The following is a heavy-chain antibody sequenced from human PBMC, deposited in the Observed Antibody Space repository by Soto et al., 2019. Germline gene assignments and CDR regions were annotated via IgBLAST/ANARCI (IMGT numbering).Heavy chain of an antibody. V-gene: IGHV3-23*01. CDR2: IGGSGSSA. Sequence: EVQLLESGGGLVQPGGSLRLSCAASGFTFKNYAMTWVRQAPGKGMEWVSSIGGSGSSAHYADSVKGRFTXSRDXSKXXXXXXXXXXXXXXXXXXYCAKDAXPYNGEWDWXDLWGQGTLVTVSS. CDR3: AKDAXPYNGEWDWXDL. CDR1: GFTFKNYA. J-gene: IGHJ5*02. D-gene: IGHD3-10*01.